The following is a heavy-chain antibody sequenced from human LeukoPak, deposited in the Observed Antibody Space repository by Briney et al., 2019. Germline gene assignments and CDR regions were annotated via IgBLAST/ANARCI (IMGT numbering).Heavy chain of an antibody. D-gene: IGHD3-9*01. CDR1: GFTFSSYS. J-gene: IGHJ4*02. Sequence: GGSLRLSCAASGFTFSSYSMNWVRQAPGKGLEWVSSISSSSSYIYYADSVKGRFTISRDNAKNSLYLQMNSLRAEDTAVYYYARDSSYYDILTGYLPHTRTLDYWGQGTLVTVSS. CDR3: ARDSSYYDILTGYLPHTRTLDY. CDR2: ISSSSSYI. V-gene: IGHV3-21*01.